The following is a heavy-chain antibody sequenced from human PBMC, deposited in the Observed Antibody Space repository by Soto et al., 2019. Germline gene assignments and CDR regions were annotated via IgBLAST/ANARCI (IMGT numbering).Heavy chain of an antibody. CDR3: ARGDYGDYDGYFDY. D-gene: IGHD4-17*01. Sequence: EVQLVESGGGLVQPGRSLRLSCAASGFSFDDYAMHWVRQAPGKGLEWVTGISWNSGTIGYADSVKGRFTISRDNAKNSLYLQMNSLRAEDTAVYYCARGDYGDYDGYFDYWGQGTLVTVSS. V-gene: IGHV3-9*01. CDR1: GFSFDDYA. CDR2: ISWNSGTI. J-gene: IGHJ4*02.